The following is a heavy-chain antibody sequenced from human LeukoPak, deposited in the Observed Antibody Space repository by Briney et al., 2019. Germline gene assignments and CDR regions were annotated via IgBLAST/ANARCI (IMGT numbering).Heavy chain of an antibody. CDR3: ARTSQTFDY. CDR1: GFTFSNYA. J-gene: IGHJ4*02. V-gene: IGHV3-30*04. Sequence: GRSLRLSCAASGFTFSNYAMNWVRQAPGKGLEWVAVISYDGRNKYYADSVRGRFTISGDNSKNTLYLQMNSLRPEDTAVYYCARTSQTFDYWGQGTLVTVSS. CDR2: ISYDGRNK.